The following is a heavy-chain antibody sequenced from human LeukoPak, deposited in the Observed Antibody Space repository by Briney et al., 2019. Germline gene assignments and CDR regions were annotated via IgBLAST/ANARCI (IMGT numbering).Heavy chain of an antibody. V-gene: IGHV4-34*01. D-gene: IGHD3/OR15-3a*01. CDR1: GFTFSSYN. CDR3: ARGRTDTYYFDY. CDR2: INHSGST. Sequence: GSLRLSCAASGFTFSSYNMNWVRQPPGKGLEWIGEINHSGSTNYNPSLKSRVTISVDTSKNQSSLKLSSVTAADTAVYYCARGRTDTYYFDYWGQGTLVTVSS. J-gene: IGHJ4*02.